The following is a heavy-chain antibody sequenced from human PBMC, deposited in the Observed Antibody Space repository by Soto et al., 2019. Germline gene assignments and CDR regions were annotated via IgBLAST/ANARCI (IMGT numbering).Heavy chain of an antibody. CDR3: ARMMESSSWYSMNYYYYGMDV. V-gene: IGHV1-46*01. D-gene: IGHD6-13*01. Sequence: ASVKVSCKASGYTFTSYDMHWVRQAPGQGLEWMGIINPSGGSTSYAQKFQGRVTMTRDTSTSTVYMELSSLRSEDTAVYYCARMMESSSWYSMNYYYYGMDVWGQGTTVTVSS. CDR1: GYTFTSYD. CDR2: INPSGGST. J-gene: IGHJ6*02.